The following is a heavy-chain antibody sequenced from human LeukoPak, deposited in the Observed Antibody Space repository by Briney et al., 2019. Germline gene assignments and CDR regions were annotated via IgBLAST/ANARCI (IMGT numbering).Heavy chain of an antibody. J-gene: IGHJ3*02. V-gene: IGHV3-23*01. D-gene: IGHD3-22*01. CDR3: AKDLGYYDSSGYYSPDAFDI. CDR1: GFTFSSYW. CDR2: ISGSGGSA. Sequence: GGSLRLSCAASGFTFSSYWMRWVRQAPGKGLEWVSAISGSGGSAYYADSVKGRFTISRDNSKNTLYLQMNSLRAEDTAVYYCAKDLGYYDSSGYYSPDAFDIWGQGTMVTVSS.